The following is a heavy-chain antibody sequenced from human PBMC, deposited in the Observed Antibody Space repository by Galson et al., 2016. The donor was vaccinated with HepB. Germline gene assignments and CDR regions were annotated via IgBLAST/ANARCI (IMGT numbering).Heavy chain of an antibody. J-gene: IGHJ5*02. Sequence: PALVKPTQALTLTCSFSGFSLISGMGVGWIRQPPGKALEWLALIYWDDDKRYSSALKTRLTVTKDTAKNQVVLTMTNMQPVDTATYYDGQDHFDSWDSLGQGSLVTVSS. CDR1: GFSLISGMG. D-gene: IGHD3-9*01. CDR3: GQDHFDSWDS. CDR2: IYWDDDK. V-gene: IGHV2-5*08.